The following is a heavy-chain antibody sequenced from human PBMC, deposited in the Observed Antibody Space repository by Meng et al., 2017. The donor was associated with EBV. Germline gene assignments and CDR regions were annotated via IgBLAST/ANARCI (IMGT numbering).Heavy chain of an antibody. Sequence: RLQLQEDGPGLGNPSEALSLNWTVSVGSISTPNYYWGWIRQPPGKGLEWIGTFYSVATTFYNPSLKSRLTISVDTSKNQFSLRLSSVTAADTAIYYCVRGYDYGDYVDYWGQGTLVTVSS. V-gene: IGHV4-39*06. CDR1: VGSISTPNYY. CDR3: VRGYDYGDYVDY. CDR2: FYSVATT. D-gene: IGHD4-17*01. J-gene: IGHJ4*02.